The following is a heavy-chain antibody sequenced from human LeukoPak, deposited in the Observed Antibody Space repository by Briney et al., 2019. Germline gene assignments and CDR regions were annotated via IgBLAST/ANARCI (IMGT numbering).Heavy chain of an antibody. D-gene: IGHD4-17*01. CDR2: INPNSGGT. CDR1: GYTFTGYY. CDR3: ARGVGTYGDYDRTWY. Sequence: ASVKVSCKASGYTFTGYYMHWVRQAPGQGLEWMRRINPNSGGTNYAQKFQGRVTMTRDTSISTAYMELSRLRSDDTAVYYCARGVGTYGDYDRTWYWGQGTLVTVSS. J-gene: IGHJ4*02. V-gene: IGHV1-2*06.